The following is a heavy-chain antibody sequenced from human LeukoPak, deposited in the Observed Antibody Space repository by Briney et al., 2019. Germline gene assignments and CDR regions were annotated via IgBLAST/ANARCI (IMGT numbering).Heavy chain of an antibody. D-gene: IGHD6-19*01. CDR3: AKGFMELLAVADLFDY. CDR1: GFTFSSYA. V-gene: IGHV3-23*01. J-gene: IGHJ4*02. Sequence: GSLRLSCAASGFTFSSYAMSWVRQTPGKGLEWVSAISGSGGNTYYADSVKGRFTISRDNSKNTLYLQMNSLRAEDTAVYYCAKGFMELLAVADLFDYWGQGTLVTVSS. CDR2: ISGSGGNT.